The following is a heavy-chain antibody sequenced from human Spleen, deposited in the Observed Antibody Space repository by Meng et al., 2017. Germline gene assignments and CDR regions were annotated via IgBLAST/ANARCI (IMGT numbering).Heavy chain of an antibody. Sequence: SETLSLTCTVSGDSISSSNYYWGWIRQPPGKGLEWIGSMYSRGRTYYNPPLKRRVTISLNTSKNHFSLNLSSVTAADTAIYYCARGRIWFGESLYYFDYWGQGSLVTVSS. V-gene: IGHV4-39*07. CDR1: GDSISSSNYY. CDR2: MYSRGRT. D-gene: IGHD3-10*01. CDR3: ARGRIWFGESLYYFDY. J-gene: IGHJ4*02.